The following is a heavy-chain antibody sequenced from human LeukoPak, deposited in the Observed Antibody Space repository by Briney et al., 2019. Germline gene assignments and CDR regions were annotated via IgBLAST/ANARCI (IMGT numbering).Heavy chain of an antibody. CDR2: LYSSGTT. CDR1: GGSISSGSNY. CDR3: AGGSSRRLLQDY. V-gene: IGHV4-61*02. D-gene: IGHD3-22*01. Sequence: SQTLSLTCTVSGGSISSGSNYWNWIRQPAGKGREWVGRLYSSGTTNYNTALKSRVTISLDTSKNQFSLSLSSVTAADTAVYYCAGGSSRRLLQDYWGQGTLVTVSS. J-gene: IGHJ4*02.